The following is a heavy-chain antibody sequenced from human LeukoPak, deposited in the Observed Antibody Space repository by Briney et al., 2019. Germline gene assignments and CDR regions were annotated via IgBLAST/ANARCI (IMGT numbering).Heavy chain of an antibody. Sequence: PGGSLRLSCAASGFTFSDYSMNWVRQAPGKGLEWISYVGISSGNTKYADSVKGRFTISGEKAKNSLYLQMNSLRVEDTAVYYCARDTKYAFDNWGQGTLVTVSS. CDR3: ARDTKYAFDN. J-gene: IGHJ4*02. CDR1: GFTFSDYS. V-gene: IGHV3-48*01. D-gene: IGHD2-2*01. CDR2: VGISSGNT.